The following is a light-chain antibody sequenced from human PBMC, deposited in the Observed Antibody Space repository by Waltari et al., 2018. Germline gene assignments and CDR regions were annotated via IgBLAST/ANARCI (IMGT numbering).Light chain of an antibody. CDR2: QDT. CDR1: KLATKY. Sequence: SYELTQPTSVSVSPGQTASITCSGDKLATKYVSWYQQKSGQSPMLVIYQDTKRPSGIPERFSGSNSGTTATLTIRETQSMDEADYYCQAWDSNTAVFGGGTKLTVL. CDR3: QAWDSNTAV. J-gene: IGLJ2*01. V-gene: IGLV3-1*01.